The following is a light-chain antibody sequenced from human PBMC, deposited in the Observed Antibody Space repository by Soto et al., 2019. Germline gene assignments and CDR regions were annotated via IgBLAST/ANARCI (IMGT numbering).Light chain of an antibody. CDR3: SSYTTSSTRVV. CDR2: EVS. J-gene: IGLJ2*01. V-gene: IGLV2-8*01. CDR1: SSDVGGYNY. Sequence: QSVLTQPPSASGSPGQSVTISCTGTSSDVGGYNYVSWYQQHPGKAPKLMIYEVSKRPSGVPDRFSGSKSGNRASLTVSGLQAEDEADYYCSSYTTSSTRVVFGGGTKLTVL.